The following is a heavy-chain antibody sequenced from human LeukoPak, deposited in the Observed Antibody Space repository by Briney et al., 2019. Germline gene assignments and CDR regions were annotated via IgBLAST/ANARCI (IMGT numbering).Heavy chain of an antibody. V-gene: IGHV1-2*02. CDR2: INPNSGGT. CDR3: ARDLYSGSYYKDY. D-gene: IGHD1-26*01. Sequence: GASVKVSCKASGYTFTGYYMHWVRQAPGQGLEWMGWINPNSGGTNYAQKFQGRVTMTRDTSISTAYMELSRLRSDDTAVYYCARDLYSGSYYKDYWGQGTLVTVSS. CDR1: GYTFTGYY. J-gene: IGHJ4*02.